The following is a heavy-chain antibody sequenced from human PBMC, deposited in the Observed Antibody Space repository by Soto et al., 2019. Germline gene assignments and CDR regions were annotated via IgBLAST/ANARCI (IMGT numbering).Heavy chain of an antibody. J-gene: IGHJ4*02. CDR1: GFTFSSYW. V-gene: IGHV3-74*01. Sequence: DVKLVESGGGLVQPGESLRLSCAASGFTFSSYWMHWVRQDPGMGLVWVATINTDGTTTQYADSVKGRFTVSRDNARNTLFLQMNGLRAEDTALYYCAKDLSWGQNDYWGQGTLVTVSS. CDR2: INTDGTTT. D-gene: IGHD3-16*01. CDR3: AKDLSWGQNDY.